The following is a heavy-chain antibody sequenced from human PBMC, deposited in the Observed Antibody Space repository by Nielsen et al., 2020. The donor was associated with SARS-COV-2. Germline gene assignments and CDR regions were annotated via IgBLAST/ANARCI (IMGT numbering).Heavy chain of an antibody. D-gene: IGHD1/OR15-1a*01. CDR3: AKRLGRRIGTREYYYYGMDV. V-gene: IGHV3-11*01. J-gene: IGHJ6*02. Sequence: WIRQPPGKGLEWVSYISSSGSTIYYADSVKGRFTISRDNAKNSLYLQMNSLRAEDTAVYYCAKRLGRRIGTREYYYYGMDVWGQGTTVTVSS. CDR2: ISSSGSTI.